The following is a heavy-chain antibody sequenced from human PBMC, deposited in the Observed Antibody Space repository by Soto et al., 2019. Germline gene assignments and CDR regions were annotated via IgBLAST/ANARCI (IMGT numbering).Heavy chain of an antibody. D-gene: IGHD6-13*01. CDR3: ARTRIAASGGYYYYGMDV. CDR1: GYTFTSYY. CDR2: INPSGGST. V-gene: IGHV1-46*03. Sequence: GASVKVSCKASGYTFTSYYMHWVRQAPGQGLEWMAIINPSGGSTSYAQKFQGRVTMTRDTSTSTVYMELSSLRSEDTAVYYCARTRIAASGGYYYYGMDVWGQGTTVTVSS. J-gene: IGHJ6*02.